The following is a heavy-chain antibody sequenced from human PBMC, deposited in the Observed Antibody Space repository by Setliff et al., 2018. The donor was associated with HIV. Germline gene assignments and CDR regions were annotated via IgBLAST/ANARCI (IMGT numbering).Heavy chain of an antibody. V-gene: IGHV1-3*01. J-gene: IGHJ5*02. CDR1: GYTFTTYA. Sequence: GASVMVSCKASGYTFTTYAIHWVRQAPGQRLEWMGWINVDKGNTKYSQVRDRVTMTIDTSVNTAYLELSRLRTDDTAVYYCARTEYFDFWSGPRGFDPWGQGTLVTVSS. D-gene: IGHD3-3*01. CDR2: INVDKGNT. CDR3: ARTEYFDFWSGPRGFDP.